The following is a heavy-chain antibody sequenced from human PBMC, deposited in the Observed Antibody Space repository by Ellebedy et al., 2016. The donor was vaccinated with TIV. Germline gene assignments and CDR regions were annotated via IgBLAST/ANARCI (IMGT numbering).Heavy chain of an antibody. V-gene: IGHV3-23*01. CDR1: GFTFSSYA. CDR3: AKVGGTTVTAHLPGHDGFDL. J-gene: IGHJ3*01. CDR2: ITYSGGST. Sequence: PGGSLRLSCAASGFTFSSYAMTWVRQAPGKGLEWVSAITYSGGSTYYADSVKGRFTLSRDNSKNTLYLQMNSLRSEDTTVYYCAKVGGTTVTAHLPGHDGFDLWGPGTMVTVS. D-gene: IGHD4-17*01.